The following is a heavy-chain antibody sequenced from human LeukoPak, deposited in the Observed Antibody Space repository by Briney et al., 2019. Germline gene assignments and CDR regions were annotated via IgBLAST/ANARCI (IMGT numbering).Heavy chain of an antibody. V-gene: IGHV3-33*01. CDR2: IWYDGSNK. CDR1: GFTFSSYG. D-gene: IGHD6-13*01. CDR3: ARENYPGIAAAGVRY. Sequence: SGGSLRLSCAASGFTFSSYGMHWVRQAPGKGLEWVAVIWYDGSNKYYADSVKARFTISRDNSKNTLYLQMNSLRAEDTAVYYCARENYPGIAAAGVRYWGQGTLVTVSS. J-gene: IGHJ4*02.